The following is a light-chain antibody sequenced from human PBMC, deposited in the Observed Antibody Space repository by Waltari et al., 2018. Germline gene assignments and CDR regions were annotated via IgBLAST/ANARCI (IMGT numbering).Light chain of an antibody. CDR3: QQRSGWPYT. V-gene: IGKV3-11*01. Sequence: EIVLTQSPATLSLSPGEGATLSCRASQSVSRYLAWYQQKPGQAPRLLIYDASNRATDIPARFSASGSETDFTLTLSSLEPEDFAVYYCQQRSGWPYTFGQGTKLEIK. CDR1: QSVSRY. J-gene: IGKJ2*01. CDR2: DAS.